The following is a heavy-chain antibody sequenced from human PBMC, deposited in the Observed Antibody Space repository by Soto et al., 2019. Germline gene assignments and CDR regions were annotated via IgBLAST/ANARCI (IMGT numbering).Heavy chain of an antibody. V-gene: IGHV4-34*01. CDR2: INHSGST. Sequence: SETLSLTCAVYGGSFSGYYWSWIRQPPGKGLEWIGEINHSGSTNYNPSLKSRVTISVDTSKNQFSLKLSSVTAADTAVYYCARDSSDDDHWGQGTLVTVSS. D-gene: IGHD6-19*01. J-gene: IGHJ4*02. CDR3: ARDSSDDDH. CDR1: GGSFSGYY.